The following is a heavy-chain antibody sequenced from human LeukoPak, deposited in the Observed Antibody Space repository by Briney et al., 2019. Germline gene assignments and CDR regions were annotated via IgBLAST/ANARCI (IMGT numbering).Heavy chain of an antibody. V-gene: IGHV3-49*03. CDR1: GDTISTSDHY. D-gene: IGHD3-10*01. Sequence: LSLTCSVSGDTISTSDHYWGWIRQPPGKGLEWVGFIRSKAYGGTTEYAASVKGRFTISRDDSKTIAYLQMNSLKTEDTAVYYCSGSFGQLSFFDYWGQGTLVTVSS. CDR2: IRSKAYGGTT. J-gene: IGHJ4*02. CDR3: SGSFGQLSFFDY.